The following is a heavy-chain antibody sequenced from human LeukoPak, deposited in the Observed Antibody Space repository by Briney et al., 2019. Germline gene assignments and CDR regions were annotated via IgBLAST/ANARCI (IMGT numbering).Heavy chain of an antibody. V-gene: IGHV3-30*03. CDR1: GFTFSDYY. Sequence: GGSLRLSCAASGFTFSDYYMSWVRQAPGKGLEWVAVISYDGSNKYYADSVKGRFTISRDNSKNTLYLQMNSLRAEDTAVYYCATGPPLRYFDWFGGADYWGQGTLVTVSS. D-gene: IGHD3-9*01. J-gene: IGHJ4*02. CDR3: ATGPPLRYFDWFGGADY. CDR2: ISYDGSNK.